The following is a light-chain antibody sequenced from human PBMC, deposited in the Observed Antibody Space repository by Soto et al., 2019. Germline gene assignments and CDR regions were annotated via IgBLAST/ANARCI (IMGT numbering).Light chain of an antibody. Sequence: ETVLTQSPATLSLSPGERATLSCRASQRVHTYLAWYQQKAGQAPRLLIYDASNRATGIPARFSGSGSGTDFTLTISRLEPEDCAVYYCQQRSNWPPYTFGQGTKLEIK. CDR1: QRVHTY. CDR2: DAS. J-gene: IGKJ2*01. V-gene: IGKV3-11*01. CDR3: QQRSNWPPYT.